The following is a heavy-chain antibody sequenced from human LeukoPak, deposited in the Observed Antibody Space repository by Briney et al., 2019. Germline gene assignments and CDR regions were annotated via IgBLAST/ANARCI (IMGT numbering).Heavy chain of an antibody. D-gene: IGHD6-19*01. J-gene: IGHJ4*02. CDR1: GFTFSSYW. Sequence: PGGSLRLSCAASGFTFSSYWMSWIRQPAGKGLEWIGRIYTSGSTNYNPSLKSRVTMSVDTSKNQFSLKLSSVTAADTAVYYCARVGETSIAVARYWGQGTLVTVSS. V-gene: IGHV4-4*07. CDR3: ARVGETSIAVARY. CDR2: IYTSGST.